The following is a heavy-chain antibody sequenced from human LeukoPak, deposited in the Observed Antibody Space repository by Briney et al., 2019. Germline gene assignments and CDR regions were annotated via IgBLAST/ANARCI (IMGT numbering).Heavy chain of an antibody. CDR3: ARDPGYCSSTSCYTFFDY. V-gene: IGHV3-30*01. CDR2: ISYDGSNK. CDR1: GFTFSSYA. Sequence: GRSLRLSCAASGFTFSSYAMHWVRQAPGRGLEWVAVISYDGSNKYYADSVKGRFTISRDNSKNTLYLQMNSLRAEDTAVYYCARDPGYCSSTSCYTFFDYWGQGTLVTVSS. J-gene: IGHJ4*02. D-gene: IGHD2-2*02.